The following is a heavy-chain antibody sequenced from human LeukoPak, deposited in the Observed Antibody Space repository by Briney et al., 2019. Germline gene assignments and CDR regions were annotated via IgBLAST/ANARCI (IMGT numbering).Heavy chain of an antibody. Sequence: SETLSLTCTVSGGSISNSGYFWGWIRQPPGKGLDWIGSIHYSGSTYYNPSLKSRVTISVDTSKNQFSLKLKFVTAADTAVYYCARQRDYYDTSGYDYFDYWGQGTLVTVSS. J-gene: IGHJ4*02. V-gene: IGHV4-39*01. CDR2: IHYSGST. CDR1: GGSISNSGYF. D-gene: IGHD3-22*01. CDR3: ARQRDYYDTSGYDYFDY.